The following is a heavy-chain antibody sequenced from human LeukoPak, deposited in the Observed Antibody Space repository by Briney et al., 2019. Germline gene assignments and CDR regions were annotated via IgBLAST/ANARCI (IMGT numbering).Heavy chain of an antibody. CDR2: ISSSSSYI. J-gene: IGHJ6*03. CDR1: GFTFSSYS. V-gene: IGHV3-21*01. CDR3: ARDSDTAMVTDYYYYMDV. Sequence: GGSLRLSCAASGFTFSSYSMNWVRQAPGEGLEWVSSISSSSSYIYYADSVKGRFTISRDNAKNSLYLQMNSLRAEDTAVYYCARDSDTAMVTDYYYYMDVWGKGTTVTVSS. D-gene: IGHD5-18*01.